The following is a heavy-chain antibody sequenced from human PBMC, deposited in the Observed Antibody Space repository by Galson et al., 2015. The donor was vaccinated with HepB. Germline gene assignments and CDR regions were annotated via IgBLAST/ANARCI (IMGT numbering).Heavy chain of an antibody. Sequence: SVKVSCKASGGTFSSYTISWVRQAPGQGLEWMGRIIPILGIANYAQKFQGRVTITADKSTSTAYMELSSLRSEDTAVYYCARDNVEYSYGTDYWGQGTLVTVSS. J-gene: IGHJ4*02. D-gene: IGHD5-18*01. CDR3: ARDNVEYSYGTDY. CDR1: GGTFSSYT. CDR2: IIPILGIA. V-gene: IGHV1-69*04.